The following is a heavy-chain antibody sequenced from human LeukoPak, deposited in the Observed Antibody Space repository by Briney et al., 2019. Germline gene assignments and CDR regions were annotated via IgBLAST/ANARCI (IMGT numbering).Heavy chain of an antibody. CDR2: ISYDGSNK. CDR1: GFRFSSYG. J-gene: IGHJ4*02. V-gene: IGHV3-30*18. Sequence: GSLRLSCAASGFRFSSYGMHWVRQAPGKGLEWVAVISYDGSNKYYADSVKGRFTISRDNSKNTLYLQMNSLRAEDAAVYYCAKDRGTMIVVDPPDYWGQGALVTVSS. D-gene: IGHD3-22*01. CDR3: AKDRGTMIVVDPPDY.